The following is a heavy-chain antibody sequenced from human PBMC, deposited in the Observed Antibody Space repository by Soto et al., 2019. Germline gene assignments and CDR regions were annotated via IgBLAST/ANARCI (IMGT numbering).Heavy chain of an antibody. Sequence: GGSLRLSCAASGFTFDDYAMHWVRQAPGKGLEWVSGISWNSGSIGYADSVKGRFTISRDNAKNSLYLQMNSLRAEDTALYYCAKTMAVAGPGSYYFDYWGQGTLVTVSS. CDR2: ISWNSGSI. J-gene: IGHJ4*02. CDR1: GFTFDDYA. CDR3: AKTMAVAGPGSYYFDY. D-gene: IGHD6-19*01. V-gene: IGHV3-9*01.